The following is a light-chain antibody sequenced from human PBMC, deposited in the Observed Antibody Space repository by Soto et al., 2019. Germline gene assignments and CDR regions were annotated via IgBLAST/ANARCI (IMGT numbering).Light chain of an antibody. CDR1: NSVVGGYNY. J-gene: IGLJ3*02. CDR3: SSYTSSSFLV. V-gene: IGLV2-14*01. Sequence: QSALTQPASVSGSPGQSITISCTGTNSVVGGYNYVSWYQQQPGKAPKLMIYDVSNRPSGVSNRFSGSKSGNTASLTISGLQADDEADYYCSSYTSSSFLVFGGGTKLTVL. CDR2: DVS.